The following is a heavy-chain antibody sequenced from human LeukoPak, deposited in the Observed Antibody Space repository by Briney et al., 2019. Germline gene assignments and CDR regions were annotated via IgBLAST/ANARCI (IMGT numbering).Heavy chain of an antibody. V-gene: IGHV4-4*02. CDR3: ARGDDGEPSWGMDV. J-gene: IGHJ6*02. Sequence: TASETLSLTCAVSGGSISSSNWWSWVRQPPGKGLEWIGEIYHSGSTNYNPSLKSRVTISVDKSKNQFSLKLSSVTAADTAVYYCARGDDGEPSWGMDVWGQGTTVTVSS. CDR2: IYHSGST. D-gene: IGHD4-17*01. CDR1: GGSISSSNW.